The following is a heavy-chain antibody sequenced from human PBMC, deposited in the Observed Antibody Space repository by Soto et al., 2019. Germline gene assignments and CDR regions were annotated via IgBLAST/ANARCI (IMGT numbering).Heavy chain of an antibody. D-gene: IGHD2-15*01. J-gene: IGHJ4*01. Sequence: SPETLSLTCPDSGAAITINYWIRIRHAPGKGLDWIGYICYSGSTTYNTSLKSRVTISADNSKDHFTLELNSVTAPDTAVYYCAGDAGGPYDHLAHGIVVTVSS. CDR2: ICYSGST. CDR1: GAAITINY. CDR3: AGDAGGPYDH. V-gene: IGHV4-59*01.